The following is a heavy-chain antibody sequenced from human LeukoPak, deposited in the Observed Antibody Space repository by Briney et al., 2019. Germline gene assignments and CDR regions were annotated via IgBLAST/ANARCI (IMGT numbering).Heavy chain of an antibody. V-gene: IGHV4-4*07. Sequence: PSETLSLTCIVSGGSISSHYWSWTRQSAGKGLEYTGRVYASGSTDYSPSVQSRVTMSVDTSKNQFSLKLTSVTAADTAIYYCARDGAATFSDYWGQGTLVTVSS. CDR2: VYASGST. CDR1: GGSISSHY. J-gene: IGHJ4*02. D-gene: IGHD1-26*01. CDR3: ARDGAATFSDY.